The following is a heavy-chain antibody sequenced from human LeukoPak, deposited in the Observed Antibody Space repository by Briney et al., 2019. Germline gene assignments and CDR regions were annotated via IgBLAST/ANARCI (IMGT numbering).Heavy chain of an antibody. CDR2: ISSSSSTI. CDR1: RFTFSSYS. V-gene: IGHV3-48*02. J-gene: IGHJ4*02. CDR3: ARWAHYHSSGSVLSLTSY. D-gene: IGHD3-22*01. Sequence: GGSLRLSCAASRFTFSSYSMNWVSQAPGKGLEWVPYISSSSSTIYYADSVKGRFTISRDNAKNSLYLQMNSLRDEDTAVYYCARWAHYHSSGSVLSLTSYWGQGTLVTVSS.